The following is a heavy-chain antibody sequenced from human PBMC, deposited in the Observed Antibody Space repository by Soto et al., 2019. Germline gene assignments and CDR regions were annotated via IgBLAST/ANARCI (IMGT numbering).Heavy chain of an antibody. CDR3: ARDLYSSSARYFDY. V-gene: IGHV3-21*01. D-gene: IGHD6-6*01. J-gene: IGHJ4*02. Sequence: EVQLVESGGGLVKPGGSLRLSCAASGFTFSSYSMNWVRQAPGKGLEWVSSISSSSSYIYYADSVKGRFTISRDNAKNSLYLQMNSLRAEDTTVYYCARDLYSSSARYFDYWGQGTLVTVSS. CDR1: GFTFSSYS. CDR2: ISSSSSYI.